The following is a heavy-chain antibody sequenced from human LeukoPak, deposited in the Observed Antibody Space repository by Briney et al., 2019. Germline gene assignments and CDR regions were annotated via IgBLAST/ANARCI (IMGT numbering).Heavy chain of an antibody. Sequence: GGSLRLSCAASGFTVSSNYMSWVRQAPGKGLEWVSVIYSGGSTYYADSVKGRFTISRDNSKNTLYLQMNSLRAEDTAVYYCARVTTMLRGVIGWFDPWGQGTLVTVSS. CDR3: ARVTTMLRGVIGWFDP. CDR2: IYSGGST. D-gene: IGHD3-10*01. J-gene: IGHJ5*02. CDR1: GFTVSSNY. V-gene: IGHV3-53*01.